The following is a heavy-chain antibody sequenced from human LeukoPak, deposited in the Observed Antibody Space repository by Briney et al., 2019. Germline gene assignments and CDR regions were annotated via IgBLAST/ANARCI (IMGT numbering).Heavy chain of an antibody. Sequence: SETLSLTCTVSGGSISSSSYYWGWIRQPPGKGLEWIGSIYYSGSTYYNPSLKSRVTISVDTSKNQFSLKLSSVTAADTAVYYCARLPGTNWMGEYYFDYWGQGTLVTVSS. CDR3: ARLPGTNWMGEYYFDY. D-gene: IGHD3-16*01. V-gene: IGHV4-39*01. J-gene: IGHJ4*02. CDR1: GGSISSSSYY. CDR2: IYYSGST.